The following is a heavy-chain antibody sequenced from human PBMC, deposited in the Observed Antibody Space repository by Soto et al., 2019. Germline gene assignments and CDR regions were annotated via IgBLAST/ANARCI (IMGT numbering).Heavy chain of an antibody. CDR2: ISAYNGNT. D-gene: IGHD3-16*01. Sequence: ASVKVSCKASGYTFTSYGISWVRQAPGQGLEWMGWISAYNGNTNYAQKLQGRVTMTTDTSTSTAYRELRSRRSDDTAVYYCARGGAPGGGEIYYYYGMDVWGQGTTVTVSS. CDR1: GYTFTSYG. J-gene: IGHJ6*02. V-gene: IGHV1-18*04. CDR3: ARGGAPGGGEIYYYYGMDV.